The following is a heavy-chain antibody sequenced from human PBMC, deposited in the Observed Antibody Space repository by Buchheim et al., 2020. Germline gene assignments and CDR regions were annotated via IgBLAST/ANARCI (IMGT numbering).Heavy chain of an antibody. D-gene: IGHD3-22*01. CDR1: GFTFSSYA. CDR3: ARDLFGYYYDSSGYYPGDY. V-gene: IGHV3-30-3*01. CDR2: ISYDGSNK. J-gene: IGHJ4*02. Sequence: VQLVESGGGLVQPGGSLRLSCAASGFTFSSYAMHWVRQAPGKGLEWVAVISYDGSNKYYADSVKGRFPISRDNSKTTLYLQMNSLRAEDTAVYYCARDLFGYYYDSSGYYPGDYWGQGTL.